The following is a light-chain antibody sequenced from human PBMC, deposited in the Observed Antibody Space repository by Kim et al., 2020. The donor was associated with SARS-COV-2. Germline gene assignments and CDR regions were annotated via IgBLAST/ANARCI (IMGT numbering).Light chain of an antibody. CDR1: LSVSDAD. J-gene: IGKJ1*01. CDR3: QRYGYSPWT. Sequence: SPGVTATPSCRASLSVSDADLASYPHKPGRAPRLLIYGASTRATRIPARFSGSGSGTDFTLTISTLEPEEFAMYYCQRYGYSPWTFGQGTKVDIK. V-gene: IGKV3-20*01. CDR2: GAS.